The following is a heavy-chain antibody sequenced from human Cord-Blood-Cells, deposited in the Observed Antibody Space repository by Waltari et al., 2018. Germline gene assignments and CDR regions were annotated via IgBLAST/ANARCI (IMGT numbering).Heavy chain of an antibody. J-gene: IGHJ4*02. CDR3: AKGFKTENPYYFDY. D-gene: IGHD1-1*01. CDR2: ISYDGSNK. V-gene: IGHV3-30*18. CDR1: GFTFSRYG. Sequence: QVQLVESGGGVVQPGRSLRLSCAASGFTFSRYGMHWVRQAPGKGLEWVAVISYDGSNKYYADSVKGRFTISRDNSKNTLYLQMNSLRAEDTAVYYCAKGFKTENPYYFDYWGQGTLVTVSS.